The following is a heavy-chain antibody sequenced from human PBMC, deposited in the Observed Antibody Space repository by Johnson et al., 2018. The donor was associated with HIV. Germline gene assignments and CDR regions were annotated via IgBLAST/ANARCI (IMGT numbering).Heavy chain of an antibody. V-gene: IGHV3-30-3*01. CDR2: ISHDVNNK. Sequence: QVQLVESGGGVVQPGRSLRLSCAASGFTFNSYILHWVRQAPGKGLEWVAAISHDVNNKFSADSVKGRFTLSRDNSKNTLYLQMDSLRPEDTAVYYCARGGNGIDAFDIWGQGTMVTVSS. D-gene: IGHD2-15*01. CDR3: ARGGNGIDAFDI. CDR1: GFTFNSYI. J-gene: IGHJ3*02.